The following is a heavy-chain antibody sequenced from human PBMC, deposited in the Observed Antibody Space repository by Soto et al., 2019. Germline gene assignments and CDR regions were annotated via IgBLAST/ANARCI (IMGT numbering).Heavy chain of an antibody. Sequence: GASVKVSCKASGYTFTSYYMHWVRQAPGQGLEWMGIINPSGGSTSYAQKFQGRVTMTRDTSTSTVYMELSSLRSEDTAVYYCARDSCSGGSCYLGSGANWFDPWGQGTLVTVS. CDR3: ARDSCSGGSCYLGSGANWFDP. V-gene: IGHV1-46*01. J-gene: IGHJ5*02. CDR2: INPSGGST. CDR1: GYTFTSYY. D-gene: IGHD2-15*01.